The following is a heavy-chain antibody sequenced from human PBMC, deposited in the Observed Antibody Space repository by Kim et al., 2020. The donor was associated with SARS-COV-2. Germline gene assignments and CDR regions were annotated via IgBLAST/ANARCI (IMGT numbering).Heavy chain of an antibody. CDR3: TTGGSSGYYLYAFDI. Sequence: GGSLRLSCAASGFTFSNAWMSWVRQAPGKGLEWVGRIKSKTDGGTTDYAAPVKGRFTISRDDSKNTLYLQMNSLKTEDTAVYYCTTGGSSGYYLYAFDIWGQGTMVTVSS. J-gene: IGHJ3*02. CDR2: IKSKTDGGTT. D-gene: IGHD3-22*01. V-gene: IGHV3-15*01. CDR1: GFTFSNAW.